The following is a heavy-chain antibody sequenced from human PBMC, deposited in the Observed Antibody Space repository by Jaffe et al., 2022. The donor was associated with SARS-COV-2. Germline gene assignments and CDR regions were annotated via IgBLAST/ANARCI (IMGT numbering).Heavy chain of an antibody. V-gene: IGHV3-23*04. J-gene: IGHJ3*02. CDR3: AKEGPHYYDSSLYYTSRSFDI. CDR1: GFTFSSFA. D-gene: IGHD3-22*01. Sequence: EVQLVESGGGLVQPGGSLRLSCAASGFTFSSFAMSWVRQAPGKGLEWVSTISDNDGSTYYADSVKGRFTISRDNSKNTLYLQMNSLRAGDTAVYYCAKEGPHYYDSSLYYTSRSFDIWGQGTLVTVSS. CDR2: ISDNDGST.